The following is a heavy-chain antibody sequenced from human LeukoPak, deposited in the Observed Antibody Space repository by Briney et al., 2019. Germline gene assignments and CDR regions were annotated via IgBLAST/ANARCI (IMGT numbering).Heavy chain of an antibody. CDR1: GGSISSYY. D-gene: IGHD4-23*01. Sequence: KSSETLSLTCTVSGGSISSYYWSWIRQPPGKGLEWIGRIYTSGSTNYNPSLKSRVTISVDTSKNQFSLKLSSVTAADTAVYYCARGFAGAPVVTPPFDYWGQGTLVTVSS. CDR3: ARGFAGAPVVTPPFDY. CDR2: IYTSGST. V-gene: IGHV4-4*09. J-gene: IGHJ4*02.